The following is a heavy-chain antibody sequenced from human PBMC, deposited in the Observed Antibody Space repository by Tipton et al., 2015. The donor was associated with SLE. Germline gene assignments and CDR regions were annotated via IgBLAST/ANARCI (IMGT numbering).Heavy chain of an antibody. CDR2: ISYAGDT. CDR1: GGSISSHY. Sequence: TLSLTCSVSGGSISSHYWIWIRQPPGKGLEWIGYISYAGDTNYNPSLKSRVTISVDTAKKYVSLKLTSVTAADTAVYYCARGLLTWRGAVVGVDVWGQGTTVNVSS. D-gene: IGHD2-21*01. J-gene: IGHJ6*02. CDR3: ARGLLTWRGAVVGVDV. V-gene: IGHV4-59*08.